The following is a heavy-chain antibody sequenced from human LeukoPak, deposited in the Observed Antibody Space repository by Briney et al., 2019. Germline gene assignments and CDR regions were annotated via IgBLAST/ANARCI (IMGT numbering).Heavy chain of an antibody. CDR3: VREVYRDSWPDS. CDR1: GFTFDDFG. Sequence: GGSLRLSCTTSGFTFDDFGLSWVRQLPGKGLEWLANIKQDGSQKYYVDSVKGRFTISRDNAKNSLYLQMNSLRAEDTAVYYCVREVYRDSWPDSWGQGTLVTVSS. V-gene: IGHV3-7*01. J-gene: IGHJ5*01. CDR2: IKQDGSQK. D-gene: IGHD5-12*01.